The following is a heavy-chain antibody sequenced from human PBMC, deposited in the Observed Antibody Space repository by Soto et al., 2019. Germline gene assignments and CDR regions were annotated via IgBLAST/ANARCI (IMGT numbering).Heavy chain of an antibody. CDR1: GGSISSYY. J-gene: IGHJ5*02. CDR3: ATIIAVAGTSDWFDP. CDR2: IYYSGST. D-gene: IGHD6-13*01. V-gene: IGHV4-59*01. Sequence: SQTLSLTCTVSGGSISSYYWSWIRQHPGKGLEWIGYIYYSGSTNYSPSLKGRVTISVDTSKKQFSLKLNSVTAADTAVYYCATIIAVAGTSDWFDPWGQGTLVTVSS.